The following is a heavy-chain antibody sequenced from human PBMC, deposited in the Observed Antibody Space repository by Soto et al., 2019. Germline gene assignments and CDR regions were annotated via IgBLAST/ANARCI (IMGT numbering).Heavy chain of an antibody. D-gene: IGHD2-21*01. Sequence: SETLSLTCAVCSGPFSGYYWSWIRQSPGKGLEWIGEINRSGTTNYNPSLESRVTISVDTSKNQFSLKLSSVTAADSAVYYCATVVIPGTRHTDFDSRGQGASVTVSS. CDR3: ATVVIPGTRHTDFDS. CDR1: SGPFSGYY. J-gene: IGHJ5*01. CDR2: INRSGTT. V-gene: IGHV4-34*01.